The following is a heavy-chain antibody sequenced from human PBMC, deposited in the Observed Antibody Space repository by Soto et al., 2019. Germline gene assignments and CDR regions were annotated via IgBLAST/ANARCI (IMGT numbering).Heavy chain of an antibody. J-gene: IGHJ3*02. CDR3: ARDPSLGYCSGGSCRVSAFDI. Sequence: QVQLQESGPGLVKPSQTLSLTCTVSGGSISSGGYYWSWLRQHPGQGLEWIGYIYYSGSTYYNPSLKSRVTISVDTSKNQFSLKLSSVTAADTAVDYCARDPSLGYCSGGSCRVSAFDIWGQGTMVTVSS. V-gene: IGHV4-31*03. CDR1: GGSISSGGYY. CDR2: IYYSGST. D-gene: IGHD2-15*01.